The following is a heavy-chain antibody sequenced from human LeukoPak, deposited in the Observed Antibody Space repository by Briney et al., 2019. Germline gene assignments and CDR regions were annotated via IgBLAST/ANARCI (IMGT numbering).Heavy chain of an antibody. D-gene: IGHD3-3*01. CDR3: ARVPAFGVVPKLEDY. J-gene: IGHJ4*02. CDR1: GFTFSSYW. CDR2: IKQDGSEK. V-gene: IGHV3-7*01. Sequence: GGSLRLSCTASGFTFSSYWMSWVRKAPGKGLEWVANIKQDGSEKFYVDSVKGRFTISRDNAKNSLYLQMNSLRAEETAVYYRARVPAFGVVPKLEDYWGQGTLVTVSS.